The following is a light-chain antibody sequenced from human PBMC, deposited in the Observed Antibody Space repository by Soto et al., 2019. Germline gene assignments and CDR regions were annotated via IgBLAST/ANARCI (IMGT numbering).Light chain of an antibody. J-gene: IGLJ2*01. CDR2: SNN. CDR3: AAWDDSLNGMV. V-gene: IGLV1-44*01. CDR1: SSNIGSKT. Sequence: QSVLTQPPSASGTPGQRVTISCSGSSSNIGSKTVNWYQQLPGTAPKLLIYSNNQRPSGVPDRFSGSKSGTSASLAISGLQSEAEADYYCAAWDDSLNGMVFGGGTKLTVL.